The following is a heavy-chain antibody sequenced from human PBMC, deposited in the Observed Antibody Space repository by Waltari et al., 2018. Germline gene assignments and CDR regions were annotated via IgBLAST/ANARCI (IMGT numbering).Heavy chain of an antibody. CDR2: MNPNSGNT. Sequence: QVQLVQSGAEVKKPGASVKVSCKASGYTFTSYDINWVRQATGQGLEWMGWMNPNSGNTGYAQKIQGRVTMTRNTSISTAYMELSSLRSEDTAVYYCARGPTYSSSWYYYYYGMDVWGQGTTVTVSS. CDR1: GYTFTSYD. D-gene: IGHD6-13*01. CDR3: ARGPTYSSSWYYYYYGMDV. J-gene: IGHJ6*02. V-gene: IGHV1-8*01.